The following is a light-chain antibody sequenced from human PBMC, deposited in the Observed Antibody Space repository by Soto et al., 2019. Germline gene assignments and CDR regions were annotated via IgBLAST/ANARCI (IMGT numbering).Light chain of an antibody. CDR2: GAS. CDR3: QQYNSWPPIT. Sequence: EIEMTQSPATLSASPGERVTISCRASQSVSSNLAWYQHKPGQAPRLLIYGASTRDTGVPDRFSGSGSGTEFTLTISSLQSEDLAIYYCQQYNSWPPITLGPGTKVDVK. J-gene: IGKJ3*01. V-gene: IGKV3-15*01. CDR1: QSVSSN.